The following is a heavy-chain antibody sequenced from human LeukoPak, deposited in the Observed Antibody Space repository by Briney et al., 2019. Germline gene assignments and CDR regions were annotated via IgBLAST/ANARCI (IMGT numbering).Heavy chain of an antibody. CDR3: AIGAFAVVI. J-gene: IGHJ4*02. CDR1: GGSISSGSYY. Sequence: PSQTLSLTCTVSGGSISSGSYYWSWIRQPAGKGLEWIGRIYTSGSTNYNPSLKSRVTISVDTSKNQFSLKLSSVTAADTAVYYCAIGAFAVVIWGQGTLVTVSS. D-gene: IGHD3-3*01. CDR2: IYTSGST. V-gene: IGHV4-61*02.